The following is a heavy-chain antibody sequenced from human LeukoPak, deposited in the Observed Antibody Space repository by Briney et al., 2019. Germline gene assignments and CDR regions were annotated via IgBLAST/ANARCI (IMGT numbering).Heavy chain of an antibody. CDR3: ARDRYCSGGSCYENWFDP. J-gene: IGHJ5*02. Sequence: SQTLSLTCTVSGGSISSGGYYWSWIRQHPGKGLEWIGYIYYSGSTYYNPSLKNRVTISVDTSKNQFSLKLSSVTAADTAVYYCARDRYCSGGSCYENWFDPWGQGTLVTVSS. CDR2: IYYSGST. D-gene: IGHD2-15*01. V-gene: IGHV4-31*03. CDR1: GGSISSGGYY.